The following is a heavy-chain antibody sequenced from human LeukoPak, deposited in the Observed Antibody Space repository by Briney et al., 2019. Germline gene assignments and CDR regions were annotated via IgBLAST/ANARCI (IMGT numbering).Heavy chain of an antibody. CDR1: GGSISSSSHY. Sequence: SETPSLTCTVSGGSISSSSHYWGWIRQPPGKGLEWIGSIYYSGSTNYNPSLKSRVTISVDTSEDQFSLKLSSVTAADTAVYYCARRGASRWLNYFDYWGQGTLVTVSS. D-gene: IGHD6-13*01. V-gene: IGHV4-39*01. CDR3: ARRGASRWLNYFDY. CDR2: IYYSGST. J-gene: IGHJ4*02.